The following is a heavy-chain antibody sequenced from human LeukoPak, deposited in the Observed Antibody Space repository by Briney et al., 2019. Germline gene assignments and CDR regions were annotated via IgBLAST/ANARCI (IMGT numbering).Heavy chain of an antibody. CDR2: ITGNDGGT. D-gene: IGHD5-24*01. J-gene: IGHJ4*02. CDR1: GFTFGSYA. CDR3: ARWRWLQSEFDY. V-gene: IGHV3-23*01. Sequence: GGSLRLSCAASGFTFGSYAMNSVRQAPGKGLEWVSTITGNDGGTYYADSVKGRFTISRDNSKNTLYLQMNSLRAEDTALYYCARWRWLQSEFDYWGQGTLVTVSS.